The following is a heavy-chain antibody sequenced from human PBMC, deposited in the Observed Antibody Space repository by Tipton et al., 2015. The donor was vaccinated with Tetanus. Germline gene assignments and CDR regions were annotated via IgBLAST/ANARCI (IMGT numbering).Heavy chain of an antibody. Sequence: GLVKPSETLSLTCAVSGGAFSGYYWSWIRQSPGEGLEWIGAINHSGGTNYNPSLRSRVPMSIDTSQKQVSLKLSSVTAADTAVYYCARPRGYSSGYFYYWDLGTLVTVSS. CDR3: ARPRGYSSGYFYY. CDR2: INHSGGT. V-gene: IGHV4-34*01. CDR1: GGAFSGYY. J-gene: IGHJ4*02. D-gene: IGHD3-22*01.